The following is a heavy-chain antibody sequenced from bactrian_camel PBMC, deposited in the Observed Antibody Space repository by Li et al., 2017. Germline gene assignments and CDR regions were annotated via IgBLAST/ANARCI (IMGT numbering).Heavy chain of an antibody. CDR1: GYIYGRNF. J-gene: IGHJ6*01. D-gene: IGHD4*01. V-gene: IGHV3S54*01. CDR3: AAGPDYLSLGTYGY. Sequence: HVQLVESGGGSVQAGGSLRLSCAAPGYIYGRNFMGWFRQVPGKEREVVAAIHTDSGISHYMDSVEGRFTISQNDALRTVYLQMNALKPEDTALYHCAAGPDYLSLGTYGYWGQGTQVTVS. CDR2: IHTDSGIS.